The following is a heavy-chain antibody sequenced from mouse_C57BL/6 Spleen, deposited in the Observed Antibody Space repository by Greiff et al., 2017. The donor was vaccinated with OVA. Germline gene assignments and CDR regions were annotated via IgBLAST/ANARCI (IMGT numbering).Heavy chain of an antibody. CDR1: GFTFTDDY. CDR2: IDPENGDT. J-gene: IGHJ2*01. V-gene: IGHV14-4*01. CDR3: TGEGYYFDY. D-gene: IGHD3-3*01. Sequence: EVQLQQSGAELVRPGASVKLSCTASGFTFTDDYMHWVKQRPEQGLEWIGWIDPENGDTEYASKFQGKATITADTSSNTAYLQLSSLTSEDTAVYYCTGEGYYFDYWGQGTTLTVSS.